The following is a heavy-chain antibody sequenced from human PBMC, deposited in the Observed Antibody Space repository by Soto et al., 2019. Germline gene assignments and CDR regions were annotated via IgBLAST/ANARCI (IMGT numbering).Heavy chain of an antibody. D-gene: IGHD5-12*01. CDR1: GYTFTSYD. CDR3: ASTVDRGATNGSER. Sequence: GASVKISCKASGYTFTSYDIKWVRQATGQGLEWMGWMNPNIGNTGYAQKFQGRVTMTRNTSISTAYMELSSLRSEDTAVYYCASTVDRGATNGSERWGQGTLVIVSA. V-gene: IGHV1-8*01. CDR2: MNPNIGNT. J-gene: IGHJ5*02.